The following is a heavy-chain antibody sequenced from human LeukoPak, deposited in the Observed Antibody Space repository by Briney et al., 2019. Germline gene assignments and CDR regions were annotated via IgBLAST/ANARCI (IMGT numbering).Heavy chain of an antibody. CDR1: GYTFTDYT. CDR3: ANPRYDSSGYYYVD. D-gene: IGHD3-22*01. J-gene: IGHJ4*02. Sequence: EASVKVSFKASGYTFTDYTMHWLRQAPGQRLDWMGWINGGSGNAKYSPEFQGRVTITRDTSASTAYMELSSLRSEDTAVYYCANPRYDSSGYYYVDWGQGTLVTVSS. V-gene: IGHV1-3*01. CDR2: INGGSGNA.